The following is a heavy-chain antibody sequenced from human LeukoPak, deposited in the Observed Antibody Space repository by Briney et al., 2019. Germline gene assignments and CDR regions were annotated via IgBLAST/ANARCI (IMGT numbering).Heavy chain of an antibody. D-gene: IGHD6-13*01. CDR1: GFTFSSYA. J-gene: IGHJ6*03. CDR3: AGGSSSWYDYYYYMDV. V-gene: IGHV3-23*01. CDR2: IDYSGGST. Sequence: GGSLRLSCAASGFTFSSYAMSWVRQAPGKGLEWVSTIDYSGGSTYYADSVKGRFTISRDNSKNTLYMQMNSLRAEDTAIYYCAGGSSSWYDYYYYMDVWGKGTTVTVSS.